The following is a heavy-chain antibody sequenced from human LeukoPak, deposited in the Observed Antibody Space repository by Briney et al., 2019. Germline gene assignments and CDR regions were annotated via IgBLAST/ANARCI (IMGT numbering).Heavy chain of an antibody. J-gene: IGHJ4*02. CDR1: GVTFSNHW. Sequence: GGSLRLSCAASGVTFSNHWLHWVRQAPGKGLVWVSRINSDGSSTIYADSVKGRFTISRDNVKNTVSLQMNSLRAEDTAMYYCTRTMYSSSCDWWGQGNLVTVSA. CDR2: INSDGSST. CDR3: TRTMYSSSCDW. V-gene: IGHV3-74*01. D-gene: IGHD6-13*01.